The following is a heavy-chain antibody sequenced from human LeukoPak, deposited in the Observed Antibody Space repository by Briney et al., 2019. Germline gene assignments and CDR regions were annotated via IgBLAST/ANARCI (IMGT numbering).Heavy chain of an antibody. CDR1: GGSISSYY. V-gene: IGHV4-59*01. CDR2: TYYSGST. Sequence: SETLSLTCTVSGGSISSYYWSWIRQPPGKGLEWIGYTYYSGSTNYKSSLKSRVTISVDTSKNQFSLKLSSVTAADTAVYYCARASYSYDINGWVPFDYWGQGTLVTVSS. CDR3: ARASYSYDINGWVPFDY. D-gene: IGHD3-22*01. J-gene: IGHJ4*02.